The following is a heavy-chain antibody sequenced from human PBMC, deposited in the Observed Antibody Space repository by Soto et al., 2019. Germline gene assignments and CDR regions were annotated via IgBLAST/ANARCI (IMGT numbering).Heavy chain of an antibody. V-gene: IGHV4-34*01. D-gene: IGHD1-1*01. CDR2: INHRGST. CDR1: GASFSGYY. CDR3: ARLRNCPAPAC. Sequence: PSETLSLNCAVYGASFSGYYWNWIRQPPGKGLEWIGEINHRGSTNYNPSLNSRVTISVDTSKKQFSLKLSSVTAADAAVYYCARLRNCPAPACWGQGTLVTVSS. J-gene: IGHJ4*02.